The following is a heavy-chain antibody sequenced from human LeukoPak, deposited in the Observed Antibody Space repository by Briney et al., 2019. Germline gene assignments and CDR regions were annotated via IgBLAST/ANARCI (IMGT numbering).Heavy chain of an antibody. D-gene: IGHD2-15*01. CDR3: ATLGHCNGGSCFSDYYYFYMDV. CDR1: GGTFSSYA. J-gene: IGHJ6*03. V-gene: IGHV1-69*06. CDR2: IIPKFDST. Sequence: SVKVSCKASGGTFSSYAFTWVRQAPRQGLEWVGQIIPKFDSTKYAQRFQGRVTITADKSTSSAYMELSSLKSEDTAVYYCATLGHCNGGSCFSDYYYFYMDVWGKGTTVTVSS.